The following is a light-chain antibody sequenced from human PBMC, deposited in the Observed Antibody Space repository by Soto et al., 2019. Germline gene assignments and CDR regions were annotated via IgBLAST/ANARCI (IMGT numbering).Light chain of an antibody. V-gene: IGKV3-20*01. CDR2: GAS. Sequence: PGARATLSGRASQSVTNNYLAWYQQRPGLAPRLLIYGASTRTAGIPDRFTGSGSGTDFTLTISRLEPEDFAVYYCQQYGTSRTFGQGTKVDNK. CDR1: QSVTNNY. CDR3: QQYGTSRT. J-gene: IGKJ1*01.